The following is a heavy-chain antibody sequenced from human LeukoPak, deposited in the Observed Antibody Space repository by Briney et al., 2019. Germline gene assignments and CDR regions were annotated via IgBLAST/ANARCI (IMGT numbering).Heavy chain of an antibody. Sequence: ASVKVSCKASGYTFTGYYMHWVRQAPGQGLEWMGIINPSGGSTSYAQKFQGRVTMTRDMSTSTVYMELSSLRSEDTAVYYCARPRNGGSYFDYWGQGTLVTVSS. D-gene: IGHD1-26*01. CDR1: GYTFTGYY. CDR3: ARPRNGGSYFDY. J-gene: IGHJ4*02. V-gene: IGHV1-46*01. CDR2: INPSGGST.